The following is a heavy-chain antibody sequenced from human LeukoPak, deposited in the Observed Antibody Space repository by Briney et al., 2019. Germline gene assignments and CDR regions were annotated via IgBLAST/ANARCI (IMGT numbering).Heavy chain of an antibody. CDR1: GFTVSSNY. CDR2: IYSGGST. D-gene: IGHD2-21*02. Sequence: PGGSLRLSCAASGFTVSSNYMSWVRQAPGKGLEWVSVIYSGGSTYYADSVKGRFTISRDNSKNTLYLQMNSLRAEDTAVYYCAKARGRWDGGDQIFDYWGQGTLVTVSS. CDR3: AKARGRWDGGDQIFDY. J-gene: IGHJ4*02. V-gene: IGHV3-53*01.